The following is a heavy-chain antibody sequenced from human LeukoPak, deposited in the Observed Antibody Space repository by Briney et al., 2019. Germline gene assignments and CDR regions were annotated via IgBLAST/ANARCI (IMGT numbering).Heavy chain of an antibody. J-gene: IGHJ5*02. D-gene: IGHD6-19*01. CDR1: GGSISSSSYY. V-gene: IGHV4-39*01. CDR3: ARQWLGDYNWFDP. Sequence: SETLSLTCTVSGGSISSSSYYWGWIRQPPGKGLEWIGSIYYSGSTYYNPSLKSRVTISVDTSKNQFSLKLSSVTAADTAVYYCARQWLGDYNWFDPWGQGTLVTVSS. CDR2: IYYSGST.